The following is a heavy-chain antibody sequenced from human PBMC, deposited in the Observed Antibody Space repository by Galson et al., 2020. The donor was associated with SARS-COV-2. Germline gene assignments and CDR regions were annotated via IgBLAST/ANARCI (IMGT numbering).Heavy chain of an antibody. CDR2: IFWDGDK. Sequence: VSGPTLVKPTETLTLTCIFSGFSLSTSDLGVAWIRQPPGKALEWLALIFWDGDKRYSASLETRLAITRDTSNNQVVLSMANMDPVDTATYYCARIIRGDYDYVWGGYFPQSFDYWGQGTLVTVSS. V-gene: IGHV2-5*02. CDR1: GFSLSTSDLG. J-gene: IGHJ4*02. D-gene: IGHD3-16*01. CDR3: ARIIRGDYDYVWGGYFPQSFDY.